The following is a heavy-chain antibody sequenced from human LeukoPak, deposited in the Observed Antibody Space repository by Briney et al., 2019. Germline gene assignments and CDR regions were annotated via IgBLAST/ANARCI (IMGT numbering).Heavy chain of an antibody. D-gene: IGHD6-13*01. CDR3: ARDQIAAGLNWFDP. CDR2: ISAYNGNT. Sequence: ASVKVSCKASGYTFTSYGISWVRQAPGQRLEWMGWISAYNGNTNYAQKLQGRVTMTTDTSTSTAYMELRSPRSDDTAVYYCARDQIAAGLNWFDPWGQGTLVTVSS. CDR1: GYTFTSYG. J-gene: IGHJ5*02. V-gene: IGHV1-18*01.